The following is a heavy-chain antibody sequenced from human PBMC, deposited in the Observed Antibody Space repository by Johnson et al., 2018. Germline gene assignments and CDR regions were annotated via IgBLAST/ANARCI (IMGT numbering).Heavy chain of an antibody. V-gene: IGHV3-15*01. CDR1: GFTSSNAW. CDR2: IKSKTDGGTT. D-gene: IGHD3-10*01. Sequence: VQLVESGGGLVKPGGSLRLSCAASGFTSSNAWMSWVRQAPGKGLEWVGRIKSKTDGGTTDYAAPVKGRFTISRDDSKNTLYLQMNSLKTEDTAVYYCTTGAGVRGYYYGMDVWGQGTTVTVSS. J-gene: IGHJ6*02. CDR3: TTGAGVRGYYYGMDV.